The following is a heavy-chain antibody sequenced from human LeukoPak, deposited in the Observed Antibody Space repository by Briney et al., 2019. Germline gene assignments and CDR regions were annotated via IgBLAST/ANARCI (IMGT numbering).Heavy chain of an antibody. CDR2: ISAYNGNT. CDR1: GGTFSSYA. D-gene: IGHD3-3*01. Sequence: GASVKVSCKASGGTFSSYAISWVRQAPGQGLEWMGWISAYNGNTNYAQKLQGRVTMTTDTSTSTASMELRSLRSDDTAVYYCARSSSRITIFGVVIISEDYWGQGTLVTVSS. V-gene: IGHV1-18*01. CDR3: ARSSSRITIFGVVIISEDY. J-gene: IGHJ4*02.